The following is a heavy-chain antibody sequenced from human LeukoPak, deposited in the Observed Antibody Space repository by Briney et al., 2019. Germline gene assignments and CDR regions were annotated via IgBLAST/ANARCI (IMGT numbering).Heavy chain of an antibody. J-gene: IGHJ5*02. CDR3: ARDLRDGYRNS. Sequence: GASVKVSCKASGYTFTSYDINWVRQAPGQGLEWMGWINPNSGGTNYAQKFQGRVTMTRDTSISTAYMELSRLRSDDTAVYYCARDLRDGYRNSWGQGTLVTVSS. CDR2: INPNSGGT. V-gene: IGHV1-2*02. D-gene: IGHD5-24*01. CDR1: GYTFTSYD.